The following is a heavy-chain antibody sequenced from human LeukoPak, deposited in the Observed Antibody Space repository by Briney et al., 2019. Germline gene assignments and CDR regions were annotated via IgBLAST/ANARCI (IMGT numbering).Heavy chain of an antibody. CDR3: ARHKDGGSWSLDY. Sequence: SETLSLACTLSGGSLSGYYRRWLRPPPGKTLEWIAHIHYTGRITYNPSLQSRVTMSLDTSRNQFSLTLTSVSARDTAVYYCARHKDGGSWSLDYWGPGTLVTVSS. J-gene: IGHJ4*02. CDR1: GGSLSGYY. V-gene: IGHV4-59*08. D-gene: IGHD1-26*01. CDR2: IHYTGRI.